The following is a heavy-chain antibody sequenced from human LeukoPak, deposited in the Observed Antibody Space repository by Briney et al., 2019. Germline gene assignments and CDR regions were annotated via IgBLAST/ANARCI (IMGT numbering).Heavy chain of an antibody. CDR1: GASISGGTYY. D-gene: IGHD1-26*01. CDR3: ARRGGSGRAFDY. V-gene: IGHV4-39*01. CDR2: IYYTGST. J-gene: IGHJ4*02. Sequence: PSETLSLTCSVSGASISGGTYYWGWIRQPPGKGLEWIGSIYYTGSTYDNPSLKSRVTISVGTSKNQFSLKLSSVTAADTAVYYCARRGGSGRAFDYWGQGTLVTVSS.